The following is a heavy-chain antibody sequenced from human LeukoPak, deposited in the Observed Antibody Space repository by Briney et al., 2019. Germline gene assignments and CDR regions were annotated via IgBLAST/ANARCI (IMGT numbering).Heavy chain of an antibody. CDR3: AREMGPDAFDI. Sequence: SVKVSCKASGGTFSSYAISWVRQAPGHGLEWMGGIIPIFGTANYAQKFQGRVTITADKSTSTAYMELSSLRSEDTAVYYCAREMGPDAFDIWGQGTMVTVSS. J-gene: IGHJ3*02. CDR2: IIPIFGTA. D-gene: IGHD1-26*01. V-gene: IGHV1-69*06. CDR1: GGTFSSYA.